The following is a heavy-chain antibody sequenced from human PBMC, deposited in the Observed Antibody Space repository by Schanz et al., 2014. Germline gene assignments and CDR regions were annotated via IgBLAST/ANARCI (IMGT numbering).Heavy chain of an antibody. CDR3: ARDLEGYDGGGGGFDP. D-gene: IGHD2-21*01. Sequence: EGQLAESGGGLVQPGGSLRLSCAVSGFTVSSNHMSWVRQAPGKGLEWVSAISGSGGSTYYADSVKGRFTMSRDNSKNTLYLQMNSLRAEDTAVYYCARDLEGYDGGGGGFDPWGQGALVTVSS. CDR1: GFTVSSNH. CDR2: ISGSGGST. V-gene: IGHV3-66*02. J-gene: IGHJ5*02.